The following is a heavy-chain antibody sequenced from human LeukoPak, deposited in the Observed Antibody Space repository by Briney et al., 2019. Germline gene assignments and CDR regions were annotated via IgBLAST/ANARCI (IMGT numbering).Heavy chain of an antibody. CDR3: ATTYCSGASCAKRDFDY. V-gene: IGHV3-23*01. J-gene: IGHJ4*02. Sequence: GGSLRLSCAASGFTFSSYGMTWVRQAPGKGPEWVSAISGPGRTTYYADSVMGRFTISRDNSKNTLYLQMNSLRAEDTAVYYCATTYCSGASCAKRDFDYWGQGTLVTVSS. CDR2: ISGPGRTT. D-gene: IGHD2-15*01. CDR1: GFTFSSYG.